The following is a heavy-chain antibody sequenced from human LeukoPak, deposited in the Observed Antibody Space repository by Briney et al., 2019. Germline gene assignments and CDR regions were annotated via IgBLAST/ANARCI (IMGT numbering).Heavy chain of an antibody. D-gene: IGHD3-9*01. CDR3: AKDISPGSDYDILTGPVDY. CDR2: ISGSGGST. J-gene: IGHJ4*02. CDR1: EFSFSYYS. Sequence: PGGSLRLSCAASEFSFSYYSMFWVRQAPGKGLEWVSVISGSGGSTYYADSVKGRFTISRDNAKNSLYLQMNSLRAEDTALYYCAKDISPGSDYDILTGPVDYWGQGTLVTVSS. V-gene: IGHV3-23*01.